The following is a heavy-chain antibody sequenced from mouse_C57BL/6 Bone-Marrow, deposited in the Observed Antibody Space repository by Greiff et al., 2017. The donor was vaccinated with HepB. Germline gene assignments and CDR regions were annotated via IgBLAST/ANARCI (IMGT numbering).Heavy chain of an antibody. CDR1: GFNIKNTY. D-gene: IGHD1-1*01. CDR2: IDPANGNT. J-gene: IGHJ2*01. Sequence: EVQLQQSVAELVRPGASVKLSCTASGFNIKNTYMHWVKQRPEQGLEWIGRIDPANGNTKYAPKFQGKATITADTSSNTAYLQLSSLTSEDTAIYYCARLTPYYYGSSYYFDYWGQGTTLTVSS. V-gene: IGHV14-3*01. CDR3: ARLTPYYYGSSYYFDY.